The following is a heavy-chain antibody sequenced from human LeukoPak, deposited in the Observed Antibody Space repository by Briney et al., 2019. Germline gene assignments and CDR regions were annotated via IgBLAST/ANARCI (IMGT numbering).Heavy chain of an antibody. D-gene: IGHD2-2*01. CDR2: IYPGDSDT. V-gene: IGHV5-51*01. CDR1: GYSFTSYW. Sequence: GESLKISCKGSGYSFTSYWIGWVRQMPGKGLEWMGIIYPGDSDTRYSPSFQGQVTISADKSISTAYLQWSSLKASDTAMYYCARVVARYCSSTSCYFGADAFDIWGQGTMVTVSS. CDR3: ARVVARYCSSTSCYFGADAFDI. J-gene: IGHJ3*02.